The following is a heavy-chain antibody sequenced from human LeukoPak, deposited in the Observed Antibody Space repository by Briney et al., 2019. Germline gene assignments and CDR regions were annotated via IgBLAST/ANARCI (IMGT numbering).Heavy chain of an antibody. CDR2: INPNSGGT. V-gene: IGHV1-2*02. CDR1: GYTFTSYD. D-gene: IGHD5-12*01. Sequence: ASVKVSCKASGYTFTSYDINWVRQAPGQGLEWMGWINPNSGGTNYAQKFQGRVTMTRDTPISTAYMELSRLRSDDTAVYYCARAPRWLRLTGLFDYWGQGTLVTVSS. CDR3: ARAPRWLRLTGLFDY. J-gene: IGHJ4*02.